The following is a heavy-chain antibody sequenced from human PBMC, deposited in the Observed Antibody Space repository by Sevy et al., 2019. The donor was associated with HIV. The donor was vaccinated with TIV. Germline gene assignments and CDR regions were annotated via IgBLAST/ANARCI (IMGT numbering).Heavy chain of an antibody. J-gene: IGHJ4*02. CDR1: GYTFTSYR. CDR2: ISAHNGDT. V-gene: IGHV1-18*01. CDR3: ARAYCSGGSCYSLAY. D-gene: IGHD2-15*01. Sequence: ASVKVSCKTSGYTFTSYRITWVRQAPGQGLEWMGWISAHNGDTNYAQKLQGRVTMISETSTSTAYMVLGSLRSDETAIYYCARAYCSGGSCYSLAYWGQGTLVTVSS.